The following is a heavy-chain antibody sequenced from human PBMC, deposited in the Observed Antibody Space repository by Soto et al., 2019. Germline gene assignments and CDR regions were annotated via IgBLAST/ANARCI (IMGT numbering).Heavy chain of an antibody. J-gene: IGHJ5*02. CDR1: GGSISSYY. D-gene: IGHD4-17*01. V-gene: IGHV4-59*08. CDR2: IYYSGST. CDR3: ALTTVTTGELRLDP. Sequence: QVQLQESGPGLVKPSETLSLTCTVSGGSISSYYWSWIRQPPGKGLEWIGYIYYSGSTNYNPSLKSRVTISVDTSKNQFSLKLSSVTAADTAVYYCALTTVTTGELRLDPWGQGTLVTVSS.